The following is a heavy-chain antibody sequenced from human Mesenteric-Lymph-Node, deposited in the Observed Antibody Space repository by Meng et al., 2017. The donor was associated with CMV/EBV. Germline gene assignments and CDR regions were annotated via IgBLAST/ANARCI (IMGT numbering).Heavy chain of an antibody. J-gene: IGHJ6*02. CDR2: INRDGSST. D-gene: IGHD2-15*01. V-gene: IGHV3-74*01. Sequence: GESLKISCVASGFTFSSYWMHWVRQAPGKGLVWVSRINRDGSSTSYADSVKGRFTISRDNAKNTLYLQMNSLRAEDTAVYYCAREVLEVAYSMDVWGQGTKVTVSS. CDR3: AREVLEVAYSMDV. CDR1: GFTFSSYW.